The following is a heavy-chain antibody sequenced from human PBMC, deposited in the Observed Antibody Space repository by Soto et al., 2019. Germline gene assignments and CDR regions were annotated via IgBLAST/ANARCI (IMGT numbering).Heavy chain of an antibody. Sequence: GSLRLSYAASGLTFSSYAMSCLRNAPEKGLEWVSAISGSGGSTYYADSVKGRFTISRDNSKNTLYLQMNSLRAEDTAVYYCAKDRGNYYGSGNWFDPWGQGTLVTVSS. CDR3: AKDRGNYYGSGNWFDP. CDR1: GLTFSSYA. D-gene: IGHD3-10*01. J-gene: IGHJ5*02. V-gene: IGHV3-23*01. CDR2: ISGSGGST.